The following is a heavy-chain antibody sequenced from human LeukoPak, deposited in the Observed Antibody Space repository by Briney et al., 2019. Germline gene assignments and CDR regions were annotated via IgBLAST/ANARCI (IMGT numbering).Heavy chain of an antibody. Sequence: PSETLSLTCTVSGGSISSYYWSWIRQPPGKGLEGIGYIYYSGSTNYNPSLKSRVTISVDTSKNQFSLKLSSVTAADTAVYYCAREPGYGTQSFDHWGQGTLVTVSS. D-gene: IGHD5-18*01. CDR3: AREPGYGTQSFDH. V-gene: IGHV4-59*01. J-gene: IGHJ5*02. CDR2: IYYSGST. CDR1: GGSISSYY.